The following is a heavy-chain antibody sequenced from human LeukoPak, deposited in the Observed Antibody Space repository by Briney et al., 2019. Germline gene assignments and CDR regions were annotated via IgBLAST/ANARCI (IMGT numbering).Heavy chain of an antibody. CDR2: IYYSGST. CDR1: GGSISSYY. J-gene: IGHJ4*02. V-gene: IGHV4-59*01. D-gene: IGHD3-10*01. Sequence: SETLSLTCTVSGGSISSYYWSWIRQPPGKGLEWIAYIYYSGSTNYNPSLKSRVTISVDTSKNQLSLKLSSVTAADTAVYYCARRYGSGSSGTFDYWGQGTLVTVSS. CDR3: ARRYGSGSSGTFDY.